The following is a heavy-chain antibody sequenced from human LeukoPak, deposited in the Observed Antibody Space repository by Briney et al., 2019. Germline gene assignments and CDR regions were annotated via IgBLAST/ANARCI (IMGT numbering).Heavy chain of an antibody. CDR3: ARPLDYAYGMDV. J-gene: IGHJ6*02. CDR2: IYLGDSDT. V-gene: IGHV5-51*01. Sequence: GESLKISCKGSGYSFTNYWVGWVRQKPGKGLEWMGIIYLGDSDTRYNPSFQGHVTISADKSISTAYLQWSSLKASDTAIYYCARPLDYAYGMDVWGQGTTVTVSS. CDR1: GYSFTNYW.